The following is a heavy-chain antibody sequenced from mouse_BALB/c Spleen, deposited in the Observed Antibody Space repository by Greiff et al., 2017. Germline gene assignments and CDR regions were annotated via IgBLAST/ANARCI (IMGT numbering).Heavy chain of an antibody. CDR3: ATTMITTWFAY. D-gene: IGHD2-4*01. J-gene: IGHJ3*01. Sequence: QVQLQQPGAEPVKPGASVKLSCKASGYTFTSYWMHWVKQRPGQGLEWIGEIDPSDSYTNYNQKFKGKATLTVDKSSSTAYMQLSSLTSEDSAVYYCATTMITTWFAYWGQGTLVTVSA. CDR2: IDPSDSYT. V-gene: IGHV1-69*02. CDR1: GYTFTSYW.